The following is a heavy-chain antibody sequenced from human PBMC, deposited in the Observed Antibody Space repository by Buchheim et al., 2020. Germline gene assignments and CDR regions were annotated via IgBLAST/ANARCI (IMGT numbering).Heavy chain of an antibody. Sequence: QVQLQESGPGLVKPSGTLSLSCAVSGGSIRSSNWWSWVRQPPGKGLEWIGEIYHSGSTAYNPSLKSRITISVDKSQNQFSLKLTSVTAADTAVYYCARKYYDISTPYYAAFDIWGQGT. D-gene: IGHD3-9*01. V-gene: IGHV4-4*02. CDR3: ARKYYDISTPYYAAFDI. CDR2: IYHSGST. J-gene: IGHJ3*02. CDR1: GGSIRSSNW.